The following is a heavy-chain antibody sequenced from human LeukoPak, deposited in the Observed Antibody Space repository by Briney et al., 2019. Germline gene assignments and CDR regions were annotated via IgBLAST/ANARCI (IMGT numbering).Heavy chain of an antibody. CDR1: GFTFSDYY. J-gene: IGHJ4*02. Sequence: SGGSLRLSCAVSGFTFSDYYVNWIRQAPGKGLEWVSYISSSGSTIYYADSVKGRFTISRDNAKNSLYLQMNSLRAEDTAVYYCARVWYSGSYPVDYWGQGTLVTVSS. CDR2: ISSSGSTI. V-gene: IGHV3-11*04. D-gene: IGHD1-26*01. CDR3: ARVWYSGSYPVDY.